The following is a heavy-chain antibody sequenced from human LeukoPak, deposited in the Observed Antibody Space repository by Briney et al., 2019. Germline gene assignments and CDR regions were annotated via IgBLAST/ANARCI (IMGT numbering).Heavy chain of an antibody. CDR1: GFTFSSYA. CDR3: ARGTGYSSGWYKGIDY. V-gene: IGHV3-30-3*01. CDR2: ISYDGSNK. J-gene: IGHJ4*02. D-gene: IGHD6-19*01. Sequence: PGRSLRLSCAASGFTFSSYAMHWVRQAPGKGLEGVAVISYDGSNKYYADSVKGRFTISRDNSKNTLYLQMNSLRAEDTAVYYCARGTGYSSGWYKGIDYWGQGTLVTVSS.